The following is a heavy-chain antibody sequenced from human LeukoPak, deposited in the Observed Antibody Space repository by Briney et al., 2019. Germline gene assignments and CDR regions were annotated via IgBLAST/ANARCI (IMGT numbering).Heavy chain of an antibody. J-gene: IGHJ6*02. D-gene: IGHD4-17*01. Sequence: ALVKVSCKASGYTFTSYGISWVRQAPGQGLEWMGWISAYNGNTNYAQKLQGRVTMTTDTSTSTAYMELRSLRSDDTAVYYCARGTLTQYYYYGMDVWAKGPRSPSP. CDR1: GYTFTSYG. CDR3: ARGTLTQYYYYGMDV. V-gene: IGHV1-18*01. CDR2: ISAYNGNT.